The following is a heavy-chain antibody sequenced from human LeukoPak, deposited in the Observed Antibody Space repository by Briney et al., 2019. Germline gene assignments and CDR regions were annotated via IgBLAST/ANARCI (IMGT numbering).Heavy chain of an antibody. Sequence: PGGSLKLSCAASGFTFGDYYINWIRQAPGKGLEWLAYIGGSGRKIDYADSVKGRFTISRDNAQNLLYLHMNSLRAEDSAIYYCARDLNVGMDVWGRGTTVTVSS. CDR1: GFTFGDYY. CDR3: ARDLNVGMDV. V-gene: IGHV3-11*01. J-gene: IGHJ6*02. CDR2: IGGSGRKI.